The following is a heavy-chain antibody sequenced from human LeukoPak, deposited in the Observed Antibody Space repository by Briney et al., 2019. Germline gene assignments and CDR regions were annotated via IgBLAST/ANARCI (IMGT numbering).Heavy chain of an antibody. CDR1: GGTLSSYA. V-gene: IGHV1-69*13. Sequence: ASVKVSCKASGGTLSSYAISWVRQAPGQGLEWMGGIIPIFGTANYAQKFQGRVTITADESTSTAYMELSSLRSEDTAVYYCARDRSGWPVGDYWGQGTLVTVSS. CDR3: ARDRSGWPVGDY. D-gene: IGHD6-19*01. J-gene: IGHJ4*02. CDR2: IIPIFGTA.